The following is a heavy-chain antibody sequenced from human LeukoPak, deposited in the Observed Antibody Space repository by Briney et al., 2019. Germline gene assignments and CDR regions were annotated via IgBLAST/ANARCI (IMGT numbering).Heavy chain of an antibody. CDR1: GGSISSYY. CDR2: IYYSGST. CDR3: ARQGYYDSSGYSDLDY. V-gene: IGHV4-59*08. J-gene: IGHJ4*02. Sequence: SETLSLTCTVSGGSISSYYWSWIRQPAGKGLEWIGYIYYSGSTNYNPSLKSRVTISVDTSKNQFSLKLSSVTAADTAVYYCARQGYYDSSGYSDLDYWGQGTLVTVSS. D-gene: IGHD3-22*01.